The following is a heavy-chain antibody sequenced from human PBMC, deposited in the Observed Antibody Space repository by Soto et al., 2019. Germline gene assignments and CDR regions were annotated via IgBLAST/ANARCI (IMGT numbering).Heavy chain of an antibody. V-gene: IGHV1-46*03. J-gene: IGHJ4*02. CDR1: GYTFTSYY. Sequence: ASLKVSCRASGYTFTSYYMHSVRQAPGQGPEWMGVMTPSGGSTRCAQKFQVRVTMTRDTSTSTVYMELSSLRSEDTAVYYCARSPYYPVYSSGWYSQKSSFDYWGQGTLVTVSS. CDR2: MTPSGGST. D-gene: IGHD6-19*01. CDR3: ARSPYYPVYSSGWYSQKSSFDY.